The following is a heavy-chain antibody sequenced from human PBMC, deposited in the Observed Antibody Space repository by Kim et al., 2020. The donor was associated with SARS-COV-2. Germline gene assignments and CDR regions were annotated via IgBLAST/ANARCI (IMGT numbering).Heavy chain of an antibody. D-gene: IGHD3-22*01. Sequence: YYNPSLKSRFTISVDTSKNEFSLKLSSVTAADTAVYYCARGVVVTNAFDIWGQGTMVTVSS. CDR3: ARGVVVTNAFDI. V-gene: IGHV4-31*02. J-gene: IGHJ3*02.